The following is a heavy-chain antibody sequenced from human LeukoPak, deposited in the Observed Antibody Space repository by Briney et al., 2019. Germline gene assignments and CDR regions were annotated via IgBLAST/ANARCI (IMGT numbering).Heavy chain of an antibody. Sequence: GGSLRLSCAASGFTFSSYGMHWVRQAPGKGLEWVAFIRYDGSNKYYADSVKGRFTISRDNSKNTLYLQMNSLRAEDTAVYYCAKDLGYCGGDCYSFIDYWGQGTPVTVSS. CDR2: IRYDGSNK. D-gene: IGHD2-21*02. CDR3: AKDLGYCGGDCYSFIDY. CDR1: GFTFSSYG. J-gene: IGHJ4*02. V-gene: IGHV3-30*02.